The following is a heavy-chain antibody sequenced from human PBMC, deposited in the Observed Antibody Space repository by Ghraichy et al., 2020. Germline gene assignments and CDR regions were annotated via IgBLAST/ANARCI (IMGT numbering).Heavy chain of an antibody. J-gene: IGHJ4*02. Sequence: ASVKVSCKASGYTFSDYYIHWVRQAPGQGLEWMGWINPKSGDTNYAQSFQDRVTMTTIKSIGTAYMELRRLRFGDTAVYYCARERVKPTYYFGSSASDHWGQGTLVTVS. V-gene: IGHV1-2*02. D-gene: IGHD3-10*01. CDR3: ARERVKPTYYFGSSASDH. CDR1: GYTFSDYY. CDR2: INPKSGDT.